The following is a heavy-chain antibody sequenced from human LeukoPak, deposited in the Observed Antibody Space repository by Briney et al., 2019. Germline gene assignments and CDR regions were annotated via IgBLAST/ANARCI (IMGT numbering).Heavy chain of an antibody. J-gene: IGHJ4*02. CDR1: GFTFSSYA. Sequence: GRSLRLSCAASGFTFSSYAMHWVRQAPGKGLDWVAFISFDGSNKYYSDSVKGRFTISRDNSKNTLYLQMNSLRAEDTAVYYCARKMGATDYWGQGTLVTVSS. D-gene: IGHD1-26*01. CDR3: ARKMGATDY. CDR2: ISFDGSNK. V-gene: IGHV3-30*04.